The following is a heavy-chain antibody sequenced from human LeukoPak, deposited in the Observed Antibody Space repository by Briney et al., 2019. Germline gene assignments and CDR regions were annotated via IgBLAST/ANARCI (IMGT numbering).Heavy chain of an antibody. V-gene: IGHV4-59*01. CDR1: GGSISSYY. Sequence: SETLSLTCTVSGGSISSYYWSWLRQPPGKGLEWIAYIYYSGSTNYNPSLKSRVTIPVDTSKNQFSLKLSSVTAADTAVYYCARRYGSGSSGTFDYWGQGTLVTVSS. CDR3: ARRYGSGSSGTFDY. J-gene: IGHJ4*02. CDR2: IYYSGST. D-gene: IGHD3-10*01.